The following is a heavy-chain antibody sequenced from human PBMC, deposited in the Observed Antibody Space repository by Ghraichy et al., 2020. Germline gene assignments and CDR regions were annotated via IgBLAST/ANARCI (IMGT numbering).Heavy chain of an antibody. D-gene: IGHD2-21*01. Sequence: GESLNISCVASGFSVSSNYMSWVRQAPGKGLEWVSIIYSHGNTYYADSVKGRFTISRDDSKNTLYLQMNSLRVEDAAMYYCAREAIGAREVIGGHSFYGLDVWGQGTKVSVSS. V-gene: IGHV3-53*01. CDR3: AREAIGAREVIGGHSFYGLDV. J-gene: IGHJ6*02. CDR2: IYSHGNT. CDR1: GFSVSSNY.